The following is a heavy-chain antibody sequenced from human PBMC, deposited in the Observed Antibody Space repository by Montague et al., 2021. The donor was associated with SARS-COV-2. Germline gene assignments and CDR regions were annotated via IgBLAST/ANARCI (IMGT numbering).Heavy chain of an antibody. V-gene: IGHV4-39*01. CDR3: ARHPLGYCSSTSCYVG. D-gene: IGHD2-2*01. Sequence: SETLSLTCTVSGDSISSSSYYWAWIRQPPGRGLEWIGSIYYSGSTMYNPSLKSRVTISVDTSKNQFSLHLNAVTAADTAVYYCARHPLGYCSSTSCYVGWGQGTLVIVSS. CDR1: GDSISSSSYY. J-gene: IGHJ4*02. CDR2: IYYSGST.